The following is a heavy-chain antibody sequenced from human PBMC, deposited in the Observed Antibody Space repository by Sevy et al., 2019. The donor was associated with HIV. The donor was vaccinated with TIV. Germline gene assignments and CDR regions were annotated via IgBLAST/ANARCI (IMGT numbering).Heavy chain of an antibody. D-gene: IGHD2-8*02. J-gene: IGHJ4*02. CDR3: AKEGTGGEIDY. CDR2: ISYDGSNK. V-gene: IGHV3-30*18. Sequence: GGSLRLSCAASGFTFSSYGVHWVRQAPGKGLEWVAVISYDGSNKYYADSVKGRFTISRDNSKNTLYLQMNSLRAEDTAVYYCAKEGTGGEIDYWGQGTLVTVSS. CDR1: GFTFSSYG.